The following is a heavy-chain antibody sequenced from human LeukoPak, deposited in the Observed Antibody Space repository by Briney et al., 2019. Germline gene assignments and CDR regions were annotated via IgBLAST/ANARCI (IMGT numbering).Heavy chain of an antibody. V-gene: IGHV3-13*01. J-gene: IGHJ6*03. CDR1: GFTFSSYD. CDR2: IGTAGDT. D-gene: IGHD5-18*01. CDR3: ARGGDFGYSYGGYYYMDV. Sequence: GGSLRLSCAASGFTFSSYDMHWVRQDTGKRLEWVSTIGTAGDTYYLDSVKGRFTISRENAKNSLYLQMNSLTAGDTAVYYCARGGDFGYSYGGYYYMDVWGKGTTVIVSS.